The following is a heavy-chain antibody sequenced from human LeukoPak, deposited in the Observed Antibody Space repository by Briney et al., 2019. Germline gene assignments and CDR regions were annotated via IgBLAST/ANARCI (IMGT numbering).Heavy chain of an antibody. CDR2: FSGGDGST. CDR1: GFTFSSYA. J-gene: IGHJ4*02. Sequence: GGSLRLSCAASGFTFSSYAMSWVRQAPGKGLEWVSGFSGGDGSTSYADSVKGRFTISRDNSKNTLYLQMNSLRAEDTAVDYCAKGKVGPATIYDYRGQGTLVTGSS. D-gene: IGHD2-2*02. V-gene: IGHV3-23*01. CDR3: AKGKVGPATIYDY.